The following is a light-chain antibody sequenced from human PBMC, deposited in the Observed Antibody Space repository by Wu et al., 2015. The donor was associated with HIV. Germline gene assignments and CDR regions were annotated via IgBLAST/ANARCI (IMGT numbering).Light chain of an antibody. V-gene: IGKV1-16*01. J-gene: IGKJ4*01. CDR1: QGISNF. CDR2: AAS. CDR3: QQYGSSSPKLT. Sequence: DIQMTQSPSSLSASVGDRVTITCRASQGISNFLAWYQQKPGKPPKLLIYAASSLQGGVPSRFSGSGFGTDFTLTISGLQPEDFATYYCQQYGSSSPKLTFGGGTKVESK.